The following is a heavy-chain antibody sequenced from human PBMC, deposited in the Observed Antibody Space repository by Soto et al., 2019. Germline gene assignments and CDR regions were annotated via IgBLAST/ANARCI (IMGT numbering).Heavy chain of an antibody. CDR1: GGSISSYY. CDR3: ATDSGAVAWYGILDV. D-gene: IGHD6-19*01. CDR2: IYYSGST. J-gene: IGHJ6*02. Sequence: SETLSLTCTVSGGSISSYYWSWIRQPPGKGLEWIGYIYYSGSTNYNPSLKSRVTISVDTSKNQFSLKLSSVTAADTAVYYCATDSGAVAWYGILDVWGQGTTVTVSS. V-gene: IGHV4-59*01.